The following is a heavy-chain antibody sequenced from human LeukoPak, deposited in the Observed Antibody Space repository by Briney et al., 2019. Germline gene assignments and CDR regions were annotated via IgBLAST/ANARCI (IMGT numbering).Heavy chain of an antibody. CDR1: GFTFSSYA. CDR3: AKDGDDYYGSGSHVDY. J-gene: IGHJ4*02. D-gene: IGHD3-10*01. CDR2: IRYDGSQK. Sequence: GGSLRLSRAASGFTFSSYAMHWVRQAPGKGLEWVAFIRYDGSQKYYADSVKGRFTISRDNSKNTLYVQMNSLRPEDTAVYYCAKDGDDYYGSGSHVDYWGQGTLVTVSS. V-gene: IGHV3-30*02.